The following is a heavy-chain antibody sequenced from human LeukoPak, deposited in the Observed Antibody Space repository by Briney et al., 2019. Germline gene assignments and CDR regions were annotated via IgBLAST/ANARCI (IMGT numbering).Heavy chain of an antibody. Sequence: ASVKVSCKASGNTFTGYYVHWVRQAPGQGLEWMGWINPNSAGTNYAQKFQGRVAMSRDTSISIAYMELSRLRSDDTAMYYCAGFGEFSEYWGQGTLVTVSS. V-gene: IGHV1-2*02. J-gene: IGHJ4*02. CDR3: AGFGEFSEY. CDR2: INPNSAGT. CDR1: GNTFTGYY. D-gene: IGHD3-10*01.